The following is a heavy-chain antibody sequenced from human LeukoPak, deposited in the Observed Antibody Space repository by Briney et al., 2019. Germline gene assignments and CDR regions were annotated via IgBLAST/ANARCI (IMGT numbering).Heavy chain of an antibody. Sequence: GRSLRLSCAASGFTFSSYCMHWVRQAPGKGLEWVAVISYDGSNKYYADSVKGRFTISRDNSKNTLYLQMNSLRAEDTAVYYCAKEEEMATIHYYYYGMDVWGQGTTVTVSS. CDR3: AKEEEMATIHYYYYGMDV. CDR1: GFTFSSYC. CDR2: ISYDGSNK. V-gene: IGHV3-30*18. J-gene: IGHJ6*02. D-gene: IGHD5-24*01.